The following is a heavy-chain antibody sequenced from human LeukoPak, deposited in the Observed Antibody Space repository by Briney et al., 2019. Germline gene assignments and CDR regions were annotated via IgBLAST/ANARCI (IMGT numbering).Heavy chain of an antibody. Sequence: PGRSLRLSCAASGFTFSSYAMHWVRQAPGKGLEWVAFIRYDGSNKYYADSVKGRFTISRDNSKNTLYLQMNSLRAEDTAVYYCAKDSLAVVVPPAVDYWGQGTLVTVSS. D-gene: IGHD2-2*01. CDR1: GFTFSSYA. CDR2: IRYDGSNK. CDR3: AKDSLAVVVPPAVDY. J-gene: IGHJ4*02. V-gene: IGHV3-30*04.